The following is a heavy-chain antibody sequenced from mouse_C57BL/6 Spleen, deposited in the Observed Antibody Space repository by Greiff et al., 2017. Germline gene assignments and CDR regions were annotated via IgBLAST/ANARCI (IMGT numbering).Heavy chain of an antibody. J-gene: IGHJ3*01. D-gene: IGHD2-2*01. CDR3: VRDGYDGFAY. CDR2: IRSKGSNYAT. V-gene: IGHV10-3*01. CDR1: GFTFNTYA. Sequence: EVMLVESGGGLVQPKGSLKLSCAASGFTFNTYAMHWVRQAPGKGLEWVARIRSKGSNYATSYADSVQDRVTISRDDSQSMLYLQMDNLKTEDTARYYCVRDGYDGFAYWGQGTLVTVSA.